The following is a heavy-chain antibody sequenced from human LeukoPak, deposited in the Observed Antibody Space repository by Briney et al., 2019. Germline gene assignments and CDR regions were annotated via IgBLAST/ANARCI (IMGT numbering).Heavy chain of an antibody. CDR1: VGAFSSYA. D-gene: IGHD3-3*01. CDR3: ARVLRFLEWPDYYYGMDV. V-gene: IGHV1-69*13. CDR2: IIPIFGTA. Sequence: SVTVSCKASVGAFSSYAISWVRQAPAQGLEWMGGIIPIFGTANYAQKFQGRVTITADESTSTAYMERSSLRSEDTAVYYCARVLRFLEWPDYYYGMDVWGQGTTVTVSS. J-gene: IGHJ6*02.